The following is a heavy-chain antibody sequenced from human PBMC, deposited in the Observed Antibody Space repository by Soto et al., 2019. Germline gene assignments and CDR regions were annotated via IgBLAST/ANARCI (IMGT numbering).Heavy chain of an antibody. Sequence: QPGGSLRLSCAASGIPPTRYAMQCVRPAPGQGPEWVAAITFNGIDTFYADSVKGPVTLSRDTSRNTAFLQLPTPTTDHTAVVSYARDIERIRGPHHNTVGPGHLGQGPLSTFSS. D-gene: IGHD1-1*01. J-gene: IGHJ4*02. CDR3: ARDIERIRGPHHNTVGPGH. V-gene: IGHV3-30*01. CDR1: GIPPTRYA. CDR2: ITFNGIDT.